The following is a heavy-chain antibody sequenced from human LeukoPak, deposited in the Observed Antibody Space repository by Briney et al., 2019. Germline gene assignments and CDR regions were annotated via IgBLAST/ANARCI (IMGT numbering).Heavy chain of an antibody. D-gene: IGHD2-15*01. J-gene: IGHJ3*02. CDR1: GGSISSSNW. V-gene: IGHV4-4*02. CDR2: IYHSGST. Sequence: SGTLSLTCAVSGGSISSSNWWSWVRQPPGKGLEWIGEIYHSGSTNYNPSLKSRVTISVDKSKNQFSLKLSSVTAADTAVYYCARRVTPTFYSPRGAFDIWGQGTMVTVSS. CDR3: ARRVTPTFYSPRGAFDI.